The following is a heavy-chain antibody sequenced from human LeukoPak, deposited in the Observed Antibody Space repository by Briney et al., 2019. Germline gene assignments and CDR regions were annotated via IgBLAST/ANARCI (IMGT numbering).Heavy chain of an antibody. CDR1: GGSINSITNY. D-gene: IGHD2-2*02. CDR3: ARERGTSCYTSTCYYYYMDV. V-gene: IGHV4-39*07. Sequence: SETLSLTCTVSGGSINSITNYWGWIRQPPGKGLEWIGSIYHSGSTYYNPSLKSRVTISVDTSKNQFSLKLSSVTAADTAVYYCARERGTSCYTSTCYYYYMDVWGKGTTVTVS. J-gene: IGHJ6*03. CDR2: IYHSGST.